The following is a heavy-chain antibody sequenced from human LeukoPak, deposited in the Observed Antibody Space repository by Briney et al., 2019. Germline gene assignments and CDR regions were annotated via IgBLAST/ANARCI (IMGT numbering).Heavy chain of an antibody. Sequence: GSPRLSCAASGFTFSSYAMSWVRQAPGKGLEWVSLISGSGSDTSYADSVKGRFTISRDNSKNTLFLQMNSLRVEDTAIYYCAKRPCISTTCPSDYWGQGTLVTVSS. CDR3: AKRPCISTTCPSDY. D-gene: IGHD2-2*01. CDR2: ISGSGSDT. J-gene: IGHJ4*02. CDR1: GFTFSSYA. V-gene: IGHV3-23*01.